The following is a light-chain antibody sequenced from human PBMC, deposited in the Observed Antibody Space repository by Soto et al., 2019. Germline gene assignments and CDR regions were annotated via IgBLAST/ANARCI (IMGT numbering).Light chain of an antibody. Sequence: EIVMTQSPATLSVSPGERATLSCRASQSVSRYLAWYQQKPGQAPRLLIYDASNRATGIPARFSGSGSGTDFALKISRVEAEDVGVYYCMQGTHWPITFGQGTRLEIK. V-gene: IGKV3-11*01. J-gene: IGKJ5*01. CDR1: QSVSRY. CDR2: DAS. CDR3: MQGTHWPIT.